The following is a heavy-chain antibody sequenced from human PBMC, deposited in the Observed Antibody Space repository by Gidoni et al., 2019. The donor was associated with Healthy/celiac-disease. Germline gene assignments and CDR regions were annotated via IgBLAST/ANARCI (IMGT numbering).Heavy chain of an antibody. V-gene: IGHV1-18*04. D-gene: IGHD6-13*01. CDR1: GYTFTSYG. J-gene: IGHJ6*03. CDR3: ARAYSSSWYGTYYYYMDV. Sequence: QVQLVQSGAEVKKPGASVKVSCTASGYTFTSYGISWVRQAPGQGLEWMGWISAYNGNTNYAQKLQGRVTMTTDTSTSTAYMELRSLRSDDTAVYYCARAYSSSWYGTYYYYMDVWGKGTTVTVSS. CDR2: ISAYNGNT.